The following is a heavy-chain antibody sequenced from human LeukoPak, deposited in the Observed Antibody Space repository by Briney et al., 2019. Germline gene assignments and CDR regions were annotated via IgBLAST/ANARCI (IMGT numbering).Heavy chain of an antibody. J-gene: IGHJ4*02. V-gene: IGHV3-43*01. CDR2: AGWAGGTT. Sequence: GGSLRLSCATSGFNFDRYTIHWVRQAPGKGLEWVSLAGWAGGTTFYSDSVRGRFTVSRDSGRKSVYLQMNSLTTDDTAFYFCAKELDTMFFDYWGQGALVTVSS. CDR3: AKELDTMFFDY. D-gene: IGHD3-10*02. CDR1: GFNFDRYT.